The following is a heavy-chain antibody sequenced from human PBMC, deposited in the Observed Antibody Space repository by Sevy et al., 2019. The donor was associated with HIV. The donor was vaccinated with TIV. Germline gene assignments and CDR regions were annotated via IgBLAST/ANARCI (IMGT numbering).Heavy chain of an antibody. CDR2: FYYSGST. J-gene: IGHJ4*02. V-gene: IGHV4-39*01. Sequence: SETLSLTCSVSGVSISSSSYDWGWIRPPPGKGLEWIGSFYYSGSTYYNPSLMSRVTVSVDTSKNQFSLNLRSVTAADTAVYYWARHGGIVDRAFDFWGRGTLVTVSS. D-gene: IGHD2-21*01. CDR1: GVSISSSSYD. CDR3: ARHGGIVDRAFDF.